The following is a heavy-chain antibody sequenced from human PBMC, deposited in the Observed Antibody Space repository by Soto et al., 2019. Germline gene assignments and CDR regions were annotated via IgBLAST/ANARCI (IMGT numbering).Heavy chain of an antibody. V-gene: IGHV5-51*01. J-gene: IGHJ4*02. D-gene: IGHD5-18*01. CDR2: IWPGDSET. Sequence: PGESLKISCQGSGYKFIDYWIVRVRQKPGKGLEWMGIIWPGDSETRYSPSFQGQVTISADKSINTAYLQWSSLKASDTAMYYCARMDTGYDYGYFDNWGQGTQVTVSS. CDR1: GYKFIDYW. CDR3: ARMDTGYDYGYFDN.